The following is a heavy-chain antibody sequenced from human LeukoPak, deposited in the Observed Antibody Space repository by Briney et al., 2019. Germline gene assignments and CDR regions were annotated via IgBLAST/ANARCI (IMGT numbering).Heavy chain of an antibody. CDR3: VRDNIAAAGDDNFGI. J-gene: IGHJ3*02. CDR1: GFTFSPYA. CDR2: ISSGSTSV. V-gene: IGHV3-48*04. D-gene: IGHD6-13*01. Sequence: GGSLRLSCTASGFTFSPYAMNWVRQAPGKGLEWVSYISSGSTSVYYADSVKGRFIISRDNAKNSLSLQMNSLRAEDTAVYFCVRDNIAAAGDDNFGIWGQGTMVTVSS.